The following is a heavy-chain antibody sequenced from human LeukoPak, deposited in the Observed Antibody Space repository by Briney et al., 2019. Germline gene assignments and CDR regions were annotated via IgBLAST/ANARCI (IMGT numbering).Heavy chain of an antibody. J-gene: IGHJ6*03. Sequence: GASVKVSCKASGYTFTSYDINWVRQATGQGLEWMGWMNPNSGNTGYAQKFQGRVTITRNTSISTAYMELSSLRSEDTAVYYCARAPPRHYYYCMDVWGKGTTVTLSS. CDR1: GYTFTSYD. CDR3: ARAPPRHYYYCMDV. V-gene: IGHV1-8*03. CDR2: MNPNSGNT.